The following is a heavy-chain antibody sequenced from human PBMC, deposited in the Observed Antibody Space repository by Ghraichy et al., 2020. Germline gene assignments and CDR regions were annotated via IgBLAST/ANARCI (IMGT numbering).Heavy chain of an antibody. CDR1: GGSIRSYY. J-gene: IGHJ6*02. CDR2: IYTSGST. V-gene: IGHV4-4*07. CDR3: ASTYYDYWSGSSGYAIDV. Sequence: SETLSLTCTVSGGSIRSYYWSWIRQPAGKGLEWIGRIYTSGSTNYNPSLRSRVMISLDTSKNQFSLTLSSVTAADTAVYYCASTYYDYWSGSSGYAIDVWGQGTTDTVSS. D-gene: IGHD3-3*01.